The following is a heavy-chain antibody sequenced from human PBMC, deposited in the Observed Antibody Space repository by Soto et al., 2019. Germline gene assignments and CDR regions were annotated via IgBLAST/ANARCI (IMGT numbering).Heavy chain of an antibody. CDR2: IVVGSGNT. CDR1: GFTFTSSA. V-gene: IGHV1-58*01. D-gene: IGHD3-22*01. CDR3: AAVGSSGYYSAPSDAFDI. J-gene: IGHJ3*02. Sequence: RASVKVSCKASGFTFTSSAVQWVRQARGQRLEWIGWIVVGSGNTNYAQKFQERVTITRDMSTSTAHMELSSLRSEDTAVYYCAAVGSSGYYSAPSDAFDIWGQGTMVTVSS.